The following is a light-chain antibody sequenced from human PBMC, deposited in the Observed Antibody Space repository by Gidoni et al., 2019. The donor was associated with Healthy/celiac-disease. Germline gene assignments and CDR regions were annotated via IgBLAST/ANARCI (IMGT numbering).Light chain of an antibody. CDR1: QSISSY. V-gene: IGKV1-39*01. Sequence: SASVGDRVTITCQASQSISSYLNWYQQKPGKAPKLLIYAASSLQSGVPSRFSGSGSGTDFTLTISSLQPEDFATYYCQQSYSTPRTFGQGTKVEIK. CDR2: AAS. CDR3: QQSYSTPRT. J-gene: IGKJ1*01.